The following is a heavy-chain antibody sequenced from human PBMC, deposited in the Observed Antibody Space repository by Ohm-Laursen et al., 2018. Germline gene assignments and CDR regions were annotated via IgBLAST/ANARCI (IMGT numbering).Heavy chain of an antibody. V-gene: IGHV4-31*01. CDR3: ARTVDIVATTFDY. J-gene: IGHJ4*02. D-gene: IGHD5-12*01. Sequence: SQTLSLTCTVSGGSISSGGYYWSWIRQHPGKGLEWIGYIYYSGGTYYNPSLKSLVTISVDTSKNQFSLKLSSVTAADTAVYYCARTVDIVATTFDYWGQGTLVTVSS. CDR2: IYYSGGT. CDR1: GGSISSGGYY.